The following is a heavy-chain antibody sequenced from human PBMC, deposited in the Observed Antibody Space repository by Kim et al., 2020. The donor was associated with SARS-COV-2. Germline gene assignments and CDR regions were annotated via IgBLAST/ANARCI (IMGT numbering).Heavy chain of an antibody. CDR1: GGSISSSISY. CDR3: AGLYAYNCFDP. V-gene: IGHV4-39*01. D-gene: IGHD4-17*01. CDR2: LSYSGRT. Sequence: SETLSLTCSVSGGSISSSISYWGWIRQPPGKGLEWIGCLSYSGRTYYNPSLKSRVTISVDTSKNQFSLNLSSVTAADTAVYYCAGLYAYNCFDPWGQGTL. J-gene: IGHJ5*02.